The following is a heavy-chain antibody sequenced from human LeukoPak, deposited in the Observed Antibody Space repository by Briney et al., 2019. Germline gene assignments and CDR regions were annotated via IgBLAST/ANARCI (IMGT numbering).Heavy chain of an antibody. D-gene: IGHD6-6*01. CDR3: GRVGGRSKAAKGDAFDI. Sequence: GGSLRLSCAASGFTFSSYIMSWVRQAPGKGLEWVSSISSGSTYMYYADSVKGRFTISRDNAQNSMYLQMNSLRAEDTAVYYCGRVGGRSKAAKGDAFDIWGQGTMVTVSS. CDR2: ISSGSTYM. J-gene: IGHJ3*02. CDR1: GFTFSSYI. V-gene: IGHV3-21*01.